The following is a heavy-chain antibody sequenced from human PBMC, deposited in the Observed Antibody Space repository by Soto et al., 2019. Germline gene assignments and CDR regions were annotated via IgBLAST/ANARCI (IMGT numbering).Heavy chain of an antibody. Sequence: QVQLQESGPGLVKPSQTLSLTCTVSGGSISSGGYYWSWIRQHPGKGLEWIGYIYYSGSTYYNPSLKSRVTISVDTSKTQFSLKLSSVTAADTAVYYCAREAYGGNHYFDYWGQGTLVTVSS. D-gene: IGHD4-17*01. CDR1: GGSISSGGYY. V-gene: IGHV4-31*03. J-gene: IGHJ4*02. CDR3: AREAYGGNHYFDY. CDR2: IYYSGST.